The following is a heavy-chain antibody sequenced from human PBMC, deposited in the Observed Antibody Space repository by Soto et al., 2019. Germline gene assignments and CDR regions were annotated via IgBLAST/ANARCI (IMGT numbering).Heavy chain of an antibody. V-gene: IGHV1-2*04. J-gene: IGHJ6*03. D-gene: IGHD6-6*01. Sequence: ASVKVSCKASGYTFTGYYMHWVRQAPGQGLEWMGRINPNSGGTNYAQKFQGWVTMTRDTSISTAYMELSRLRSDDTAVYYCARENSKQLGKGTGYYYYYYMDVWGKGTTVTVSS. CDR2: INPNSGGT. CDR1: GYTFTGYY. CDR3: ARENSKQLGKGTGYYYYYYMDV.